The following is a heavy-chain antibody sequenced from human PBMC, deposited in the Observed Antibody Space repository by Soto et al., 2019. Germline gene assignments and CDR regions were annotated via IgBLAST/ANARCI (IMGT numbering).Heavy chain of an antibody. CDR1: GFTFSSYG. CDR2: IWYDGSNK. Sequence: QVQLVESGGGVVQPGRSLRLSCAASGFTFSSYGMHWVRQAPGKGLEWVAVIWYDGSNKYYADSVKGRFTISRDNSKNTLYLQMNSLRAEDTAVYYCARGVKEQLLSSGHFDYWGQGTLVTGSS. V-gene: IGHV3-33*01. CDR3: ARGVKEQLLSSGHFDY. J-gene: IGHJ4*02. D-gene: IGHD6-13*01.